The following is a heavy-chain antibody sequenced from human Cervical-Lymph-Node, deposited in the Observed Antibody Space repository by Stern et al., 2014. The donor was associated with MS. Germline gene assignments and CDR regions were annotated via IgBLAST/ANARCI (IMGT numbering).Heavy chain of an antibody. Sequence: VHLVESGPGLVKPSGTLSLTCAVSGGSISSSNWWSWVRQPPGKGLEWIGEIYHSGSTNYHPSLKGRVTISVDKSKTQFSLKLSSVTAADTAVYYCARDVYDFWSGFVPYYYYGMDVWGQGTTVTVSS. J-gene: IGHJ6*02. D-gene: IGHD3-3*01. CDR2: IYHSGST. CDR3: ARDVYDFWSGFVPYYYYGMDV. CDR1: GGSISSSNW. V-gene: IGHV4-4*02.